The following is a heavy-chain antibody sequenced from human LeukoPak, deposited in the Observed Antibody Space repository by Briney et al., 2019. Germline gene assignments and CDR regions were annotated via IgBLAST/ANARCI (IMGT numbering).Heavy chain of an antibody. V-gene: IGHV4-39*01. J-gene: IGHJ5*02. CDR3: ARSQHYDFWSGYFMPRNWFDP. Sequence: PSETLSLTCAVSGASISGSGYYWGWIRQPPGKGLEWIGNIYSSGSTYYNASLQSRVTISIDTSKNQFSLKLSSVTAADTAVYYCARSQHYDFWSGYFMPRNWFDPWGQGTLVTVSS. CDR1: GASISGSGYY. CDR2: IYSSGST. D-gene: IGHD3-3*01.